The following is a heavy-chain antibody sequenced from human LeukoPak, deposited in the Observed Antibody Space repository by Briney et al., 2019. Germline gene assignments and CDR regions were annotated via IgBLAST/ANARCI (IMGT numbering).Heavy chain of an antibody. V-gene: IGHV1-18*04. CDR3: ARVFTMARGVITFDY. CDR2: ISAYNGNT. D-gene: IGHD3-10*01. J-gene: IGHJ4*02. Sequence: WASVKVSCKASGYTFTSYGISWVRQAPGQGLEWMGWISAYNGNTNYAQKLQGRVTMTTDTSTSTAYMELRSLRSDDTAVYYCARVFTMARGVITFDYWGQGTLVTVSS. CDR1: GYTFTSYG.